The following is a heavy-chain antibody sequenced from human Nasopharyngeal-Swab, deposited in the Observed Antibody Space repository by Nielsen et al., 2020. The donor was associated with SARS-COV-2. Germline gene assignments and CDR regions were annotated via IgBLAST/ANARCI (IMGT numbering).Heavy chain of an antibody. Sequence: GGSLRLSCAASGFTFSSYSMNWVRQAPGKGLEWVSSISSSSSYIYYADSVKGRFTISRDNAKNSLYLQMNSLRAEDTAVYYCARVPGSSWYFDYWGQGTLVTVSS. CDR3: ARVPGSSWYFDY. CDR1: GFTFSSYS. V-gene: IGHV3-21*01. J-gene: IGHJ4*02. CDR2: ISSSSSYI. D-gene: IGHD6-13*01.